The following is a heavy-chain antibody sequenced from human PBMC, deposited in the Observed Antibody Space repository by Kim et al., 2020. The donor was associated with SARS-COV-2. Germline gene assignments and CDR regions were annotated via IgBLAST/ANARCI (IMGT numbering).Heavy chain of an antibody. D-gene: IGHD2-2*01. CDR3: AREEGPYCSSTSCYFYYYGMDV. J-gene: IGHJ6*02. CDR1: GGTFSSYA. V-gene: IGHV1-69*13. CDR2: IIPIFGTA. Sequence: SVKVSCKASGGTFSSYAISWVRQAPGQGLEWMGGIIPIFGTANYAQKFQGRVTITADESTSTAYMELSSLRSEDTAVYYCAREEGPYCSSTSCYFYYYGMDVWGQGTTVTVSS.